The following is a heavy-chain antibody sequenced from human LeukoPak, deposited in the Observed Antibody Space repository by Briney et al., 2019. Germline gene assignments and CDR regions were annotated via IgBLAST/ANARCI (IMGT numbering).Heavy chain of an antibody. CDR1: GGSISSSSYY. Sequence: PSETLSLTCTVSGGSISSSSYYWGWIRQPPGKGLEWIGSIYYSGSTYYNPSLKSRVTISVNTSKNQFSLKLSSVTAADTAVYYCARQSRDGSYSWYYYYYYMDVWGKGTTVTISS. CDR2: IYYSGST. D-gene: IGHD1-26*01. CDR3: ARQSRDGSYSWYYYYYYMDV. V-gene: IGHV4-39*01. J-gene: IGHJ6*03.